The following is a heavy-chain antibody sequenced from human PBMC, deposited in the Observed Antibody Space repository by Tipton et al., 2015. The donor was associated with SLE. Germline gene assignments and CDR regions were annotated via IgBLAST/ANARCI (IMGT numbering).Heavy chain of an antibody. Sequence: GSLRLSCAASGFTFSNYWIHWVRQAPGKGLEWVSRVNNDGTDGNYADSVKGRFTISRDNAQNTVFLQMNTLRAEDTAVYFCAKDVLRWAFDFWGQGTMVTVSS. CDR1: GFTFSNYW. CDR3: AKDVLRWAFDF. D-gene: IGHD3-16*01. V-gene: IGHV3-74*01. J-gene: IGHJ3*01. CDR2: VNNDGTDG.